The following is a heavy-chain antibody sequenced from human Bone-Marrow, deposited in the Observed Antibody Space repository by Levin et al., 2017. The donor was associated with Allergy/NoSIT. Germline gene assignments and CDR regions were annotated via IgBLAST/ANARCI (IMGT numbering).Heavy chain of an antibody. CDR1: GFTFSSYS. Sequence: ASVKVSCAASGFTFSSYSMNWVRQAPGKGLEWVSSISSSSSYIYYADSVKGRFTISRDNAKNSLYLQMNSLRAEDTAVYYCARDYYCSSTSCLYYFDYWGQGTLVTVSS. J-gene: IGHJ4*02. CDR2: ISSSSSYI. V-gene: IGHV3-21*01. D-gene: IGHD2-2*01. CDR3: ARDYYCSSTSCLYYFDY.